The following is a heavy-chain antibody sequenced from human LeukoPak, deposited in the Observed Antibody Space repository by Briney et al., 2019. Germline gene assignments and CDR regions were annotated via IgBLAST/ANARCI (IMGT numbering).Heavy chain of an antibody. J-gene: IGHJ4*02. V-gene: IGHV3-21*01. D-gene: IGHD5-24*01. Sequence: GGSLRLSCAASGFTFTSYSMSWVRQAPGKGLEWVSSISSSSSYIYYEDSVKGRFTISRDNAKNSLYLQMNSLRAEDMAVYYCARDFRTQLDGYSPPYHFDHWGQGTLVTVSS. CDR1: GFTFTSYS. CDR2: ISSSSSYI. CDR3: ARDFRTQLDGYSPPYHFDH.